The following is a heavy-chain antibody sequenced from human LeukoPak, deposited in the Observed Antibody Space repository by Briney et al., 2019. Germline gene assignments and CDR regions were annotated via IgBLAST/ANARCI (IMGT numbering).Heavy chain of an antibody. CDR2: IIPIFGTA. V-gene: IGHV1-69*01. J-gene: IGHJ5*02. Sequence: GSSVKVSCKASGGTFSSYAISWVRQAPGQGLEWMGGIIPIFGTANYAQKFQGRVTITADESTSTAYMELSSLGSEDTAVYYCARDFSSADWFDPWGQGTLITVSS. CDR1: GGTFSSYA. D-gene: IGHD3-22*01. CDR3: ARDFSSADWFDP.